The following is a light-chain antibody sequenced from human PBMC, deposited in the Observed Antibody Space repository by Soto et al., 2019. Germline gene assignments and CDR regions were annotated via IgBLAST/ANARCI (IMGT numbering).Light chain of an antibody. Sequence: QSVLTQPRSVSGSPGQSVTISCTGTRSDVGAYNYVSWYQQHPGKAPKLMVFDVSERPSGVPDRFSGSKSANTASLTISGLQSEDEADYFCSSYAGGYTFVFGTGTKVTVL. CDR3: SSYAGGYTFV. CDR2: DVS. CDR1: RSDVGAYNY. V-gene: IGLV2-11*01. J-gene: IGLJ1*01.